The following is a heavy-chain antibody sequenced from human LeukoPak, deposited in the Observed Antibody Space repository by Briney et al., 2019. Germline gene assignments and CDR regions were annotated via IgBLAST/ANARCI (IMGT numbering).Heavy chain of an antibody. CDR1: GFTFSNYA. D-gene: IGHD2-15*01. CDR3: ARGSSPDY. CDR2: INGGGSNT. Sequence: GGSLRLSCAASGFTFSNYAMSWIRQAPGRGLDWVSTINGGGSNTFYADSVKGRLTISRDASKSTVSLQMNSLRAEDTAIYYCARGSSPDYWGQGTLVTVSS. J-gene: IGHJ4*02. V-gene: IGHV3-23*01.